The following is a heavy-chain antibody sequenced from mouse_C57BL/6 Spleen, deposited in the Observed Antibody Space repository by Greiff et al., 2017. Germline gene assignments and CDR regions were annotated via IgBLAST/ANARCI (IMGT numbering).Heavy chain of an antibody. CDR3: AKTAQATPFAY. D-gene: IGHD3-2*02. J-gene: IGHJ3*01. V-gene: IGHV1-39*01. CDR1: GYSFTDYN. CDR2: INPNYGTT. Sequence: VQLKQSGPELVKPGASVKLSCKASGYSFTDYNMNWVNQSNGKSLEWIGVINPNYGTTSYNQKFKGKATLTVDQSSSTAYMQLNSLTSEDSAVYYCAKTAQATPFAYWGQGTLVTVSA.